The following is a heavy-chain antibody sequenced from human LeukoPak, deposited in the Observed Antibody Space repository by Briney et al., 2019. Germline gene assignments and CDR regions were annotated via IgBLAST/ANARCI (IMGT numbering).Heavy chain of an antibody. CDR2: IYTSGST. CDR3: AKEHSGSYSAFDY. V-gene: IGHV4-4*07. Sequence: SETLSLTCTVSGCSISSYYWSWIRQPAGKGLEWIGRIYTSGSTNYNASLKSRFSMSVDMSKNRFSLKLNAVTAADTAVFYCAKEHSGSYSAFDYWGQGTLVTVSS. D-gene: IGHD1-26*01. J-gene: IGHJ4*02. CDR1: GCSISSYY.